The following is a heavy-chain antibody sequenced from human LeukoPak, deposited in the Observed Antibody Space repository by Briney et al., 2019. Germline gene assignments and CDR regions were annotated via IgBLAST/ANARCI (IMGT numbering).Heavy chain of an antibody. CDR1: GFTVSNNC. J-gene: IGHJ5*02. V-gene: IGHV3-66*01. D-gene: IGHD5-18*01. CDR2: IYSAGST. Sequence: GGSLRLSCGASGFTVSNNCMHWVRQTPGKGLEWVPVIYSAGSTYYADSVKGRFTVSRDKSKNTLFLQMNSLRAEDTAVYYCARGWGGYSYGGWFDPWGQGTLVTVSS. CDR3: ARGWGGYSYGGWFDP.